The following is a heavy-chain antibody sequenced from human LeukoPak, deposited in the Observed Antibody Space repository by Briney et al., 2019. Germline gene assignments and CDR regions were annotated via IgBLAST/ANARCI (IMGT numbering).Heavy chain of an antibody. D-gene: IGHD3-10*01. CDR1: GFTFSSSW. V-gene: IGHV3-7*03. J-gene: IGHJ4*02. CDR2: IKQDGSEK. CDR3: ARGGGTGDY. Sequence: GGSLRLSCAASGFTFSSSWMSWVRQAPGKGLEWVANIKQDGSEKYYVDSVKGRFTISRDNAKNSLYLQMNSLRAEDTAVYYCARGGGTGDYWGQGTLVTVSS.